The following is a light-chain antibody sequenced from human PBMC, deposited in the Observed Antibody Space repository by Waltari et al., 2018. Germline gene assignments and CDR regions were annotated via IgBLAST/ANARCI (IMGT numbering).Light chain of an antibody. CDR3: QTGGHGTWV. V-gene: IGLV4-69*01. Sequence: QLVLSQSPSASASLGASVKLTCTLHSGHRSNISPWLQQRPEKGPRYLMKVNSDGSHPKGGEVPDRFPGSSSGAARCLTISNVQSADEADYSCQTGGHGTWVFGGGTTLTVL. J-gene: IGLJ3*02. CDR2: VNSDGSH. CDR1: SGHRSNI.